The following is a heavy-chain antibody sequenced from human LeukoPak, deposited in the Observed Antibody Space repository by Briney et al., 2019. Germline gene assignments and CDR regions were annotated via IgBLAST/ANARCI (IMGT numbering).Heavy chain of an antibody. J-gene: IGHJ1*01. D-gene: IGHD5-18*01. CDR3: ARDPRRYNYGYGLSS. Sequence: SQTLSLTSALCVGTFTVYYLGRIRQPPRKRLEWIGEVNLSRSNNYNQSLKGRVTISLHISKNLFYLKLSYVTAADTAVYYYARDPRRYNYGYGLSSWGRGTLVTVSS. CDR2: VNLSRSN. V-gene: IGHV4-34*01. CDR1: VGTFTVYY.